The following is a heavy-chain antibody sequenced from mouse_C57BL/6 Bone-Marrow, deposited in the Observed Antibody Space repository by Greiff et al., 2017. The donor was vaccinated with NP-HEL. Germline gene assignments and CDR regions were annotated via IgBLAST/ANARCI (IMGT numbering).Heavy chain of an antibody. CDR3: ASWGPLYGSSPYYYAMDY. V-gene: IGHV1-81*01. D-gene: IGHD1-1*01. CDR1: GYTFTSYG. Sequence: QVQLQQSGAELARPGASVKLSCKASGYTFTSYGISWVKQRTGQGLEWIGEIYPRSGNTYYNEKFKGKATLTADKSSSTAYMELRSLTSEDSAVYFCASWGPLYGSSPYYYAMDYWGQGTSVTVSS. J-gene: IGHJ4*01. CDR2: IYPRSGNT.